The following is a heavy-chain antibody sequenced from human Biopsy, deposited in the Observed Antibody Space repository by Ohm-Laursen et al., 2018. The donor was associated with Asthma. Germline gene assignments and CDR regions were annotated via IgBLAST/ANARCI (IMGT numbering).Heavy chain of an antibody. CDR2: ISHDGQTQ. J-gene: IGHJ4*01. CDR3: AKRRGYSDDFDY. CDR1: GFTFSSYG. D-gene: IGHD4-17*01. Sequence: RSLRLSCTASGFTFSSYGIHWVRQAPGKGLEWVAVISHDGQTQHYAESVKGRFALSRDNSQNTLYLQMISLRTDDTAVYYCAKRRGYSDDFDYWGHGTLVTVSS. V-gene: IGHV3-30*18.